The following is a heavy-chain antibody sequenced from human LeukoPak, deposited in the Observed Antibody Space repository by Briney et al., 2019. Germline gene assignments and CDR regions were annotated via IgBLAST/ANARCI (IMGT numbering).Heavy chain of an antibody. D-gene: IGHD6-19*01. J-gene: IGHJ3*02. CDR3: ARAGIYSSADAFDI. CDR2: IKQDGSEK. V-gene: IGHV3-7*01. CDR1: GFTFSSYW. Sequence: GGSLRLSCAASGFTFSSYWMSWVRQAPGKGLEWVANIKQDGSEKYYVDSVKGRFPISRDNAKNSLYLQMNSLRAEDTAVYYCARAGIYSSADAFDIWGQGTMVTVSS.